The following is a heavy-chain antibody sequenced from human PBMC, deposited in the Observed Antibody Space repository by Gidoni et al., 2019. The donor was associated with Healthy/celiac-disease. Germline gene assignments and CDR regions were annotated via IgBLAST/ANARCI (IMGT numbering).Heavy chain of an antibody. J-gene: IGHJ4*02. CDR2: MNPNSGNT. CDR3: ARGWGSKLGSDY. V-gene: IGHV1-8*01. D-gene: IGHD7-27*01. Sequence: ATGQGLEWMGWMNPNSGNTGYAQKFQGRVTMTRNTSISIAYMELSSLRSEDTAVYYCARGWGSKLGSDYWGQGTLVTVSS.